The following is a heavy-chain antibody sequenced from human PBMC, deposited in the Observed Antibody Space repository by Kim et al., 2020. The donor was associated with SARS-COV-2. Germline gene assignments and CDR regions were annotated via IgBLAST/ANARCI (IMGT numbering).Heavy chain of an antibody. Sequence: SENLSLTCAVYGGSFSGYYWSWIRQPPGKGLEWIGEINHSGSTNYNPSLKSRVTISVDTSKNQFSLKLSSVTAADTAVYYCARWDYGDYGRYFDYWGQGTLVTVSS. D-gene: IGHD4-17*01. CDR1: GGSFSGYY. J-gene: IGHJ4*02. V-gene: IGHV4-34*01. CDR3: ARWDYGDYGRYFDY. CDR2: INHSGST.